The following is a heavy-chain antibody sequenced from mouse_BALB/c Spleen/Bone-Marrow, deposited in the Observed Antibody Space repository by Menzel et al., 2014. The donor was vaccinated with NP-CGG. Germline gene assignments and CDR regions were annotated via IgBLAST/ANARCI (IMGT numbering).Heavy chain of an antibody. V-gene: IGHV5-6-5*01. CDR1: GFTFSSYA. CDR2: ISSGGST. J-gene: IGHJ4*01. Sequence: EVQLVESGGGLVKPGGSLKLSCAASGFTFSSYAMSWVRQTPEKRLEWVASISSGGSTYYPDSVKGRFIISRDNARNILYLQMSSLRSEDAAMYYCASLYFYGSSYYTMDYWGQGTSVTVSS. CDR3: ASLYFYGSSYYTMDY. D-gene: IGHD1-1*01.